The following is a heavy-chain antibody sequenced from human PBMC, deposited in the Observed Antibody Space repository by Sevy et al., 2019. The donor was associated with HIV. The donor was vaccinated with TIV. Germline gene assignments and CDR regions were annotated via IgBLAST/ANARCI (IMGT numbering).Heavy chain of an antibody. J-gene: IGHJ4*02. CDR1: GFTFSSYA. Sequence: GGSLRLSCAASGFTFSSYAMHWVRQAPGKGLERVAVISYDGSNKYYADSVKGRFTISRDNSKNTLYLQMNSLRAEDTAVYYCARDGYSGYDFDYWGQGTLVTVSS. CDR3: ARDGYSGYDFDY. CDR2: ISYDGSNK. V-gene: IGHV3-30-3*01. D-gene: IGHD5-12*01.